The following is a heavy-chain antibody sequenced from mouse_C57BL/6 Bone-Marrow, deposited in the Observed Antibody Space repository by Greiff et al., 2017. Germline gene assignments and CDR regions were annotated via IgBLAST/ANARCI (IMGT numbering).Heavy chain of an antibody. J-gene: IGHJ2*01. CDR1: GFTFSSYG. Sequence: EVHLVESGGDLVKPGGSLKLSCAASGFTFSSYGMSWVRLTPDKRLEWVATISSGGSYTYYPDSVKGRFTISRDNAKNTLYLQMSSLKSEDTAMYYCARRVTGTDFDYWGQGTTLTVSA. V-gene: IGHV5-6*01. CDR3: ARRVTGTDFDY. D-gene: IGHD4-1*01. CDR2: ISSGGSYT.